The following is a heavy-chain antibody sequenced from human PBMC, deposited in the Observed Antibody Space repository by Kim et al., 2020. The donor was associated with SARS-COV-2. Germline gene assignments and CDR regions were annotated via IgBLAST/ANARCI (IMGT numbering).Heavy chain of an antibody. CDR1: GFTFSSYS. D-gene: IGHD3-10*01. V-gene: IGHV3-21*01. J-gene: IGHJ4*02. Sequence: GGSLRLSCAASGFTFSSYSMNWVRQAPGKGLEWVSSISSSSSYIYYADSVKGRFTISRDNAKNSLYLQMNSLRAEDTAVYYCARVPGGSGSYSFDYWGQGTLVTVSS. CDR2: ISSSSSYI. CDR3: ARVPGGSGSYSFDY.